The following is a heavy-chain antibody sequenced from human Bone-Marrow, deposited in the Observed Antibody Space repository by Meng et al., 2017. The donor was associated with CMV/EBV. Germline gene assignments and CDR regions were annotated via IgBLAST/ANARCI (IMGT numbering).Heavy chain of an antibody. V-gene: IGHV1-46*01. CDR3: ATKLSKGEGWSYYFDY. J-gene: IGHJ4*02. Sequence: ASVKVSCKASGYTFTSYYMHWVRQAPGQGLEWMGIINPSGGSTSYAQKFQGRVTMTRDTSTSTVYMELSSLRSEDTAVYYCATKLSKGEGWSYYFDYWGQGTLVTVSS. D-gene: IGHD3-16*02. CDR1: GYTFTSYY. CDR2: INPSGGST.